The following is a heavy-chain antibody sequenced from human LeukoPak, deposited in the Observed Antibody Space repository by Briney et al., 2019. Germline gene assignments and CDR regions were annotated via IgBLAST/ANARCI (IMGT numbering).Heavy chain of an antibody. D-gene: IGHD3-10*02. CDR1: GGSISSGGYS. J-gene: IGHJ3*02. CDR2: IYHSGST. CDR3: ASSYYVHAFDI. V-gene: IGHV4-30-2*01. Sequence: SQTLSLTCALSGGSISSGGYSWSWIRQPPGKGLEWIGYIYHSGSTYYNPSLKSRVTISVDRSKNQFSLKLSSVTAADTAVYYCASSYYVHAFDIWGQGTMVTVSS.